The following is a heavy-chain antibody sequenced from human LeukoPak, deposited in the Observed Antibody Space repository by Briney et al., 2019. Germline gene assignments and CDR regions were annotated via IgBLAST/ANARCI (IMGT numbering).Heavy chain of an antibody. D-gene: IGHD5-18*01. CDR3: ARGLMDTAMGSFDY. CDR2: ISSSGSTM. J-gene: IGHJ4*02. V-gene: IGHV3-48*03. CDR1: GFTFSSYE. Sequence: GGSLRLSCAASGFTFSSYEMIWVRQAPGKGLEWVSYISSSGSTMYYADSVKGRFTISRDNAKNSLYLQMNSLRAEDTAVYYCARGLMDTAMGSFDYWGQGTLVTVSS.